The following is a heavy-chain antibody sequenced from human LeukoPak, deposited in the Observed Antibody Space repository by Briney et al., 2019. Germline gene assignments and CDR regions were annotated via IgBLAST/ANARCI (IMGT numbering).Heavy chain of an antibody. J-gene: IGHJ4*02. CDR3: ARTPAYYGSGSRALRYFDY. Sequence: SETLSLTCTVSGGSISSSSYYWGWIRQPPGKGLERIGSIYYSGSTYYNPSLKSRVTISVDTSKNQFSLKLSSVTAADTAVYYCARTPAYYGSGSRALRYFDYWGQGTLVTVSS. V-gene: IGHV4-39*07. CDR2: IYYSGST. D-gene: IGHD3-10*01. CDR1: GGSISSSSYY.